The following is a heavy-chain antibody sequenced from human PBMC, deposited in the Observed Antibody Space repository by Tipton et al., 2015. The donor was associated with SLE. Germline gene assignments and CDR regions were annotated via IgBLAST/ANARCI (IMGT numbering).Heavy chain of an antibody. Sequence: QSEAEVKKTGSSVKVSCKASGGTFNSFGISWVRQAPGQGLEWMGTIIPVISITNYAQKFQGRVTVTTDESTSAAYMELSGLRSEDTAVYYCASRATVTSFYYGLDVWGQGTTVTVSS. CDR1: GGTFNSFG. J-gene: IGHJ6*02. CDR3: ASRATVTSFYYGLDV. CDR2: IIPVISIT. D-gene: IGHD4-17*01. V-gene: IGHV1-69*04.